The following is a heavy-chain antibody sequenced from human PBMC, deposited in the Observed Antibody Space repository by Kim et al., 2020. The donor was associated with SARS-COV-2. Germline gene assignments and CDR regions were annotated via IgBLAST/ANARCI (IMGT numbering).Heavy chain of an antibody. CDR1: GLTFEDFA. Sequence: GGSLRLSCAASGLTFEDFAMHWVRQAPGKGLEWVSLISGNGGATFYADSVKGRFTISRDNTKNTLYLQMNSLRSEDTALYYCTKDSWKMFFDTVSSRGQDYHNDYGMDVWGQGTTVTVSS. CDR2: ISGNGGAT. V-gene: IGHV3-43*02. CDR3: TKDSWKMFFDTVSSRGQDYHNDYGMDV. D-gene: IGHD1-1*01. J-gene: IGHJ6*02.